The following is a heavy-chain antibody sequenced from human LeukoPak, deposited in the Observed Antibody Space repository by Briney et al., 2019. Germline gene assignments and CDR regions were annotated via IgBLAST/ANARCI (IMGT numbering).Heavy chain of an antibody. CDR3: AKGRYYYDSSGSPDY. CDR1: GFTFSSYG. J-gene: IGHJ4*02. V-gene: IGHV3-30*18. Sequence: PGGSLRLSCAASGFTFSSYGMHWVRQAPGKGLEWVAVISYDGSNKYYADSVKGRFTISRDNSKNTLYLQMNSLRAEDTAVYYCAKGRYYYDSSGSPDYWGQGTLVTVSS. D-gene: IGHD3-22*01. CDR2: ISYDGSNK.